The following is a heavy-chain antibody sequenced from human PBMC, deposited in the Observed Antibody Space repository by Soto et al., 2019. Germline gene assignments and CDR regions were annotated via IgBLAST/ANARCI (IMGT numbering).Heavy chain of an antibody. J-gene: IGHJ4*02. Sequence: EVQLAESGGVLVQPGGSLRLSCVASGFTVSDHWMHWVRQAPGKGLVWVSRINSGGSRTNYADSVKGRFTISRDNAKNTLYLEMNFLSLEDTAVYYCARGNCSGDTCFFGGTHWGRGTLVTVSS. CDR3: ARGNCSGDTCFFGGTH. V-gene: IGHV3-74*01. CDR2: INSGGSRT. CDR1: GFTVSDHW. D-gene: IGHD2-21*02.